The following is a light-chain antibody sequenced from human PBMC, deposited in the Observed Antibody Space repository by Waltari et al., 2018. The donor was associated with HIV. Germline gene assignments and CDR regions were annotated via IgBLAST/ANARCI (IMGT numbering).Light chain of an antibody. CDR1: SSNIGSTT. V-gene: IGLV1-44*01. CDR3: AAWDDSLNGVV. Sequence: QSVLTQPPSASGTPGQRVTISCSGSSSNIGSTTVNWYQQLPGTAPKLLIYSNNQRPSGVPDRCSGSKSGTSASLAISGLQSEDEADYYCAAWDDSLNGVVFGGGTKLTVL. CDR2: SNN. J-gene: IGLJ2*01.